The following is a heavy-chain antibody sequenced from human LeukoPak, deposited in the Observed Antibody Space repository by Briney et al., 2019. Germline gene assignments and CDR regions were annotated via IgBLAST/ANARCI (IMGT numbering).Heavy chain of an antibody. CDR2: ISAYNGNT. V-gene: IGHV1-18*01. D-gene: IGHD4/OR15-4a*01. Sequence: ASVKVSCKASGYTFTSYGISWVRQAPGQGLEWMGWISAYNGNTNYAQKLQGRVTMTTDTSTSTAYMELRSPRSDDTAVYYCASGAQTSSAYYYYYYYMDVWGKGTTVTVSS. CDR3: ASGAQTSSAYYYYYYYMDV. CDR1: GYTFTSYG. J-gene: IGHJ6*03.